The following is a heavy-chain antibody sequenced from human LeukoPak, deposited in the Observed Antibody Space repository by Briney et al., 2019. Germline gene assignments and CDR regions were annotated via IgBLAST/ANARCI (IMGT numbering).Heavy chain of an antibody. CDR2: MNPNSGNT. J-gene: IGHJ6*02. CDR3: ARGLGFWVYYYYYGMDV. Sequence: ASVKVSCKASGYAFTRYDINWVRQATGQGLEWMGWMNPNSGNTGYAQKFQGRVTMTRNTSISTAYMELSSLRSEDTAVYYCARGLGFWVYYYYYGMDVWGQGTTVTVSS. CDR1: GYAFTRYD. V-gene: IGHV1-8*01. D-gene: IGHD3-10*01.